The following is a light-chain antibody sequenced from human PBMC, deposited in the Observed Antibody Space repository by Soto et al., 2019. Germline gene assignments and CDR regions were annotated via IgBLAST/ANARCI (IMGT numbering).Light chain of an antibody. V-gene: IGKV3-20*01. CDR3: HHYGSTSYA. J-gene: IGKJ2*01. Sequence: EIVLTQSPGTLSVSPGERASLSCRASEGLHSNSLAWYQQKPGQAPRLLMSGVSSRATGIPDRFSGSGSGTDFTLTISALEPEDFAVYYCHHYGSTSYAFGQGTKLES. CDR2: GVS. CDR1: EGLHSNS.